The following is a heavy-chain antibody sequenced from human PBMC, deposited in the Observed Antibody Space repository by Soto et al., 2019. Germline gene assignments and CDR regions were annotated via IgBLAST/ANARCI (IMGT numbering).Heavy chain of an antibody. J-gene: IGHJ4*02. CDR2: IYHSGST. V-gene: IGHV4-4*02. CDR1: GGSISSTNW. Sequence: QVHLQESGPGLVKPSGTLALTCAVSGGSISSTNWWSWVRQPPGTGLEWIGEIYHSGSTKYNPSLNRRVTISVDKSTNQFSLKLSSVTAADTAVYYCVRDVGHFYDESPTGQFDYWGQGTLVTVSP. CDR3: VRDVGHFYDESPTGQFDY. D-gene: IGHD3-22*01.